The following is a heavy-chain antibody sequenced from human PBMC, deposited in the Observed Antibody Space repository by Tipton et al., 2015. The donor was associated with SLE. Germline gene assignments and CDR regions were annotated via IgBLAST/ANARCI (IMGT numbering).Heavy chain of an antibody. D-gene: IGHD6-19*01. CDR1: GFTFSSYA. V-gene: IGHV3-23*01. Sequence: SLRLSCAASGFTFSSYAMSWVRQAPGKGLERVSAIRGSGGSTYYADSGKGRFTNSRDNSQNTLYLQMNSLSAEDAAVYYCAKYSGWICWGQGTLVTVPS. CDR2: IRGSGGST. CDR3: AKYSGWIC. J-gene: IGHJ4*02.